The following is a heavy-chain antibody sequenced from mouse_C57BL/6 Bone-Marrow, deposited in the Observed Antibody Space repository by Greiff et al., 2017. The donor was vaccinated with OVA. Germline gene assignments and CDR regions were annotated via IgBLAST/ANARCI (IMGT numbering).Heavy chain of an antibody. CDR3: ARGDYYGSNWYFDV. V-gene: IGHV5-16*01. J-gene: IGHJ1*03. D-gene: IGHD1-1*01. CDR1: GFTFSDYY. CDR2: INYDGSST. Sequence: DVMLVESEGGLVQPGSSMKLSCTASGFTFSDYYMAWVRQVPEKGLEWVANINYDGSSTYYLDSLKSRFIISRDNAKNILYLQMSSLKSEDTATYYCARGDYYGSNWYFDVWGTGTTVTVSS.